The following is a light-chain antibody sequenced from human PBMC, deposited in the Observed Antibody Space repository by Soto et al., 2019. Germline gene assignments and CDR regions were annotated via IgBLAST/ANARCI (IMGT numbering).Light chain of an antibody. CDR1: ISNIGSNN. CDR2: NNN. V-gene: IGLV1-44*01. CDR3: ATWDDGLTGSWV. Sequence: QSVLTQPPSASGTPGQRVTISCSGSISNIGSNNVNWYQQLPGTAPKLLIYNNNQRPSGVPDRFSASKSGTSASLAISGLQSEDEADYYCATWDDGLTGSWVFGGGTKLTVL. J-gene: IGLJ3*02.